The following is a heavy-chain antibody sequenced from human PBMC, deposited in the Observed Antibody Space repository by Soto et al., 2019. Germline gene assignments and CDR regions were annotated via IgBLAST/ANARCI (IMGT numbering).Heavy chain of an antibody. D-gene: IGHD4-17*01. J-gene: IGHJ6*03. CDR2: IYHSGST. CDR3: ARKGYGDYYYYYYMDV. V-gene: IGHV4-4*02. CDR1: SGSISSSNW. Sequence: QVQLQESGPGLVKPSGTLSLTCAVSSGSISSSNWWSWVRQPPGKGLEWIGEIYHSGSTNYNPSLKSRVTISVDKSTNQFSLKLSSVTAADTAVYYCARKGYGDYYYYYYMDVWGKGTTVTVSS.